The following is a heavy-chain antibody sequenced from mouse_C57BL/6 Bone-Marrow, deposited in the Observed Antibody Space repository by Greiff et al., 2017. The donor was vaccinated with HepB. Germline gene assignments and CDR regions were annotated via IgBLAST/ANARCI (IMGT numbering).Heavy chain of an antibody. CDR2: IYPRSGNT. Sequence: VKLQESGAELARPGASVKLSCKASGYTFTSYGISWVKQRTGQGLEWIGEIYPRSGNTYYNEKFKGKATLTADKSSSTAYMELRSLTSDDSAVYFCAREPPLLWLRRRFDYWGQGTTLTVSS. CDR1: GYTFTSYG. V-gene: IGHV1-81*01. CDR3: AREPPLLWLRRRFDY. D-gene: IGHD2-2*01. J-gene: IGHJ2*01.